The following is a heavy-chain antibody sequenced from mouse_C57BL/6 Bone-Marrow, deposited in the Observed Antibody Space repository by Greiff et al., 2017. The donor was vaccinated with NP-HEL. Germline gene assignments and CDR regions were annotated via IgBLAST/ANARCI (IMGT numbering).Heavy chain of an antibody. J-gene: IGHJ2*01. D-gene: IGHD2-4*01. CDR1: GYAFSSYW. V-gene: IGHV1-80*01. CDR3: ARWDYGGELFGY. Sequence: QVHVKQSGAELVKPGASVKISCKASGYAFSSYWMNWVKQRPGKGLEWIGQIYPGDGDTNYNGKFKGKATLTADKSSSTAYMQLSSLTSEDSAVYFCARWDYGGELFGYWGQGTTLTVSS. CDR2: IYPGDGDT.